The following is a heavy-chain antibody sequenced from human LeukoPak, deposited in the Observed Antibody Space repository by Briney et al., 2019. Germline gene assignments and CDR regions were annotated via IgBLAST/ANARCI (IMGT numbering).Heavy chain of an antibody. J-gene: IGHJ5*02. CDR2: IYYSGST. CDR1: GGSISNYY. Sequence: SETLSPTCTVSGGSISNYYWSWIRQPPVKGLGWIGYIYYSGSTNYNPSLKSRVTISVDTSKNQFSLKLSSVTAADTAVYYCARARRWNAAVEGWWFDPWGQGTLVTVSS. CDR3: ARARRWNAAVEGWWFDP. D-gene: IGHD1-1*01. V-gene: IGHV4-59*01.